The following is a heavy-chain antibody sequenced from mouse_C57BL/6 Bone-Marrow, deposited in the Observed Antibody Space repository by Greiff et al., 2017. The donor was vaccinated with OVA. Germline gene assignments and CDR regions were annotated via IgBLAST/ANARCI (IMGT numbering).Heavy chain of an antibody. Sequence: EVQLVESGGGLVQPGGSLSLSCAASGFTFTDYYMSWVRQPPGKALEWLGFIRNKANGYTTEYSASVKVRFTISRDNSQSILYLQMNALRAEDSATYYCARSIGYYGSSYPFDYWGQGTTLTVSS. CDR2: IRNKANGYTT. V-gene: IGHV7-3*01. D-gene: IGHD1-1*01. CDR3: ARSIGYYGSSYPFDY. CDR1: GFTFTDYY. J-gene: IGHJ2*01.